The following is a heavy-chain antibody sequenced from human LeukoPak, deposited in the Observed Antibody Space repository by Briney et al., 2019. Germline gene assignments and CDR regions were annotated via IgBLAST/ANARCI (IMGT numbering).Heavy chain of an antibody. CDR2: IKEDGSEK. Sequence: GGSLRLSCAASGITFSNSWMRWVRQAPGKGLEWLANIKEDGSEKYYVNSVKGRFTISRDNAKNSLYLQMNSLRAEDTAVYYCARGGGSGSYYKRELDYWGQGTLVTVSS. D-gene: IGHD3-10*01. V-gene: IGHV3-7*01. CDR1: GITFSNSW. J-gene: IGHJ4*02. CDR3: ARGGGSGSYYKRELDY.